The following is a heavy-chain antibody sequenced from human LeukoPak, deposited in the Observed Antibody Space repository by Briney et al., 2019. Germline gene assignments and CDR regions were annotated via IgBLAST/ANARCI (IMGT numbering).Heavy chain of an antibody. CDR2: ISYDGSNK. CDR3: ATTRRDWVYFDY. J-gene: IGHJ4*02. D-gene: IGHD3-9*01. CDR1: GFTFSSYG. V-gene: IGHV3-30*03. Sequence: GALRLSCAASGFTFSSYGMHWVRQAPGKGLEWVAVISYDGSNKYYADSVKGRFTISRDNSKNTLYLQMNSLRAADTAVYYCATTRRDWVYFDYWGQGTPVTVSS.